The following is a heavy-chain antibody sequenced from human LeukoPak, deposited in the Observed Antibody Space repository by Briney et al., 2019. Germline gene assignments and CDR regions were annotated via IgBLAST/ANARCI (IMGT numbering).Heavy chain of an antibody. J-gene: IGHJ6*02. V-gene: IGHV3-21*04. CDR1: GFIFSNYN. D-gene: IGHD2-15*01. Sequence: PGGSLRLSCAASGFIFSNYNMNWVRQAPGKGPEWVSSISSSSTYIYYADSVKGRFTISRDNAKNSLYLQMNSLRAEDTAVYYCAKGLGYCSGGSCYSSFDYYYGMDVWGQGTTVTVSS. CDR2: ISSSSTYI. CDR3: AKGLGYCSGGSCYSSFDYYYGMDV.